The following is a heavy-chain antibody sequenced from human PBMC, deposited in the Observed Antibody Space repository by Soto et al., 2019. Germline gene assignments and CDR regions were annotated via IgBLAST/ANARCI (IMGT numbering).Heavy chain of an antibody. D-gene: IGHD6-13*01. V-gene: IGHV3-30*18. CDR3: AKDLGNAAGPKYYYYGMDV. J-gene: IGHJ6*02. CDR2: ISYDGSNK. Sequence: TGGSLRLSCAASGFTFSSYGMHWVRQAPGKGLEWVAVISYDGSNKYYADSVKGRFTISRDNSKNTLYLQMNSLRAEDTAVYYCAKDLGNAAGPKYYYYGMDVWGQGTTVTVSS. CDR1: GFTFSSYG.